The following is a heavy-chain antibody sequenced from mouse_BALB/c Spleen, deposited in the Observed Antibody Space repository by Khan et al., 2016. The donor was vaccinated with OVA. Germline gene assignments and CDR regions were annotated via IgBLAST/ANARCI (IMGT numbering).Heavy chain of an antibody. CDR1: GYTFNSFY. CDR2: INTYNGDA. CDR3: TRSGYGSFAY. Sequence: QVQLKQSGAELVKPGVSVKLSCKASGYTFNSFYMYWVKQRPGQGLEWIGEINTYNGDANFNEKFKNKATLTVDKSSNTAFMQLSSLTSEDSAVYYCTRSGYGSFAYWGQGTLVTVSA. J-gene: IGHJ3*01. V-gene: IGHV1S81*02. D-gene: IGHD2-2*01.